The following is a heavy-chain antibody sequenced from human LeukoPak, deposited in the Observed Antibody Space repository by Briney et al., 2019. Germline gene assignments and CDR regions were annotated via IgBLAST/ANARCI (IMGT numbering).Heavy chain of an antibody. Sequence: SETMSLTCTVSAGTISSSDYYWSWIRQPPGKALEWLGYIYYSGSTYYNPSLKSRITISVDTSKNQFSLKLSSVTAADTAVYYCARAPTTMVRYLPRAFDYWGQGTLVTVSS. V-gene: IGHV4-30-4*08. CDR3: ARAPTTMVRYLPRAFDY. CDR2: IYYSGST. J-gene: IGHJ4*02. D-gene: IGHD3-10*01. CDR1: AGTISSSDYY.